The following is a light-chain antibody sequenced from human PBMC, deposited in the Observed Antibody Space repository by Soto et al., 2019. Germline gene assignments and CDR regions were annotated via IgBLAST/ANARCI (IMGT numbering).Light chain of an antibody. V-gene: IGLV1-51*01. J-gene: IGLJ2*01. Sequence: QSVLTQPPSVSAAPGQKVTISCSGSSSNIGSNYVSWYHRLPGTAPKLLIFDNDKRPSGIPDRFSGSKSGTPATLGITGLQTGDEADYYCATWDSSLSTLLFGGGTKLTVL. CDR3: ATWDSSLSTLL. CDR2: DND. CDR1: SSNIGSNY.